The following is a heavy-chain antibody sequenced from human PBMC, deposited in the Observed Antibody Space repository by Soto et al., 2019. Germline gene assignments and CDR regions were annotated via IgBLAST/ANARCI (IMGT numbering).Heavy chain of an antibody. CDR2: ISDSGDRT. CDR3: AKDRGIIVKAGDAFDV. J-gene: IGHJ3*01. V-gene: IGHV3-23*01. CDR1: GFTLSVSA. D-gene: IGHD3-16*02. Sequence: GGSLRLSCASSGFTLSVSAVNWVRQAPGKGLEWVSYISDSGDRTYYADSVKGRFTISRDRSKNTVSLQMDSLRAEDTAVYYCAKDRGIIVKAGDAFDVWGQGTKVTVSS.